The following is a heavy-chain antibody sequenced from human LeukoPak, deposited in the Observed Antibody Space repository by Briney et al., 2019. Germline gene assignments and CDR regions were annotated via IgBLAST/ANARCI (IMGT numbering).Heavy chain of an antibody. CDR3: AREGDIVVVPGTYEDAFDI. J-gene: IGHJ3*02. CDR2: IYTSGST. CDR1: GGSISSGSYY. Sequence: SQTLSLTCTVSGGSISSGSYYWRWLRQPAGKGGEWIGRIYTSGSTNYNPSLKSRVTISVDTSKNQFSLKLSSVTAADTAVYYCAREGDIVVVPGTYEDAFDIWGQGTMVTVSS. D-gene: IGHD2-2*01. V-gene: IGHV4-61*02.